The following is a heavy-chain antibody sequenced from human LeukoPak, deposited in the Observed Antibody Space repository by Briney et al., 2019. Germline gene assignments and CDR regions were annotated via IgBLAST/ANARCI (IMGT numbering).Heavy chain of an antibody. CDR3: AKHFSGGDYDAFEI. J-gene: IGHJ3*02. CDR2: IYPYDSDT. D-gene: IGHD2-21*01. V-gene: IGHV5-51*01. Sequence: GESLKISCRGSGYNFGLFWIGWVRQMPGKGLEWMGIIYPYDSDTRYSPSFQGQVTISADMSISTAYLEWSSLKASDTAMYYCAKHFSGGDYDAFEIWGQGTMVTVSS. CDR1: GYNFGLFW.